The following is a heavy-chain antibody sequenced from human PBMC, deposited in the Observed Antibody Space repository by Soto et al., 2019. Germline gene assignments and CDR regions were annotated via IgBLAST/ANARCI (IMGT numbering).Heavy chain of an antibody. Sequence: QVQLVQSGAEVKKPGSSVKVSCKASGGTFSSYAISWVRQAPGQGLEWMGGIIPIFGTANYAQKFQGRVTITAYESTSTAYMELSSLRSEDTAVYYCASYLATTSYYDSSGYYSYYFDYWGQGTLVTVSS. J-gene: IGHJ4*02. CDR1: GGTFSSYA. CDR2: IIPIFGTA. CDR3: ASYLATTSYYDSSGYYSYYFDY. V-gene: IGHV1-69*01. D-gene: IGHD3-22*01.